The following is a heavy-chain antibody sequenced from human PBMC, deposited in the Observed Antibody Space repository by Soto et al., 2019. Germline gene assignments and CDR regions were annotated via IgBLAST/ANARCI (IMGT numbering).Heavy chain of an antibody. CDR1: GGSISSGDYY. CDR3: ARFRRGSSSSPPYYYYGMDV. J-gene: IGHJ6*02. CDR2: IYYSGST. D-gene: IGHD6-13*01. Sequence: PSETLSLTCTVSGGSISSGDYYWSWIRQPPGKGLEWIGYIYYSGSTYYNPSLKSRVTISVDTSKNQFSLKLSSVTAADTAVYYCARFRRGSSSSPPYYYYGMDVWGQGTTVTVSS. V-gene: IGHV4-30-4*01.